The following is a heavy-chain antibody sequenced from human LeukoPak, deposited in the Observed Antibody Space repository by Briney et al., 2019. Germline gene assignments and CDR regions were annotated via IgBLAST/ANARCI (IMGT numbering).Heavy chain of an antibody. CDR2: INLYNDGR. V-gene: IGHV1-2*02. CDR3: ARDTNRGSCSSTSCPNYFDY. Sequence: ASVTVSCKASEYTFTGYYIHWVRQAPGQGLEWMGWINLYNDGRKYAQKFQGRVTMTRYTSLSTAYMELSRLESDDTAVYYCARDTNRGSCSSTSCPNYFDYWGQGTLVTVSA. CDR1: EYTFTGYY. D-gene: IGHD2-2*01. J-gene: IGHJ4*02.